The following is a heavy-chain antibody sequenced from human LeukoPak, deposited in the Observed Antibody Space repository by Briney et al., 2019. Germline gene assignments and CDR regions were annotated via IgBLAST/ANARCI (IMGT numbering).Heavy chain of an antibody. Sequence: GASVKVSCRASGYTFTSYGITWVRQAPGQGLEWMGSISAYNGNTNYAQKLKGRVTMTTDTSTSTAYMELRSLRSDDTAVYYCARSPMIVVVTDFDYWGQGTLVTVSS. CDR3: ARSPMIVVVTDFDY. CDR2: ISAYNGNT. CDR1: GYTFTSYG. J-gene: IGHJ4*02. D-gene: IGHD3-22*01. V-gene: IGHV1-18*01.